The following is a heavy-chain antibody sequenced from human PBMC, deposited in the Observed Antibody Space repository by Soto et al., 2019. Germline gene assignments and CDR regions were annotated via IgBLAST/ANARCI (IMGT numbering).Heavy chain of an antibody. J-gene: IGHJ6*02. Sequence: SETLSLTCAVSGDSISSRNWWNWVRQPPGKGLEWIGQISHVGNSNYNPSLQSRLTISVDKSKNQFSLELSSVTAADTAVYYCARSQAPFSLYGMDVWGQGTTVTVSS. V-gene: IGHV4-4*02. CDR2: ISHVGNS. CDR1: GDSISSRNW. CDR3: ARSQAPFSLYGMDV.